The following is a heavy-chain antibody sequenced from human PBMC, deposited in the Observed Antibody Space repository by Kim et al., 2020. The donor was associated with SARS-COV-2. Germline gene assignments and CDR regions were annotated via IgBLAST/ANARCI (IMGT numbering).Heavy chain of an antibody. V-gene: IGHV4-39*01. CDR2: IYYSGST. J-gene: IGHJ4*02. Sequence: SETLSLTCSVSGGSISSSNYYWGWIRQTPGKGLEWIGNIYYSGSTYYNPSLKSRVTISVDTSKNQFSLKLSSVTAADTAVYYCARRRNSERIFDYWGQG. D-gene: IGHD1-26*01. CDR3: ARRRNSERIFDY. CDR1: GGSISSSNYY.